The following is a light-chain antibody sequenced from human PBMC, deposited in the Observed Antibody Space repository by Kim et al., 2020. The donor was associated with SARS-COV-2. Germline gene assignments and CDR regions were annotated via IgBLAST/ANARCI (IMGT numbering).Light chain of an antibody. CDR3: LQHSTYPIT. CDR1: QDIRND. V-gene: IGKV1-17*01. J-gene: IGKJ5*01. CDR2: GAS. Sequence: SVGDRDPITCRASQDIRNDLGWYQQNPGRAPKRLIYGASSLQSGVPSRFSGSGSGTEFTLTISSVQPEDFATYFCLQHSTYPITFGQGTRLEIK.